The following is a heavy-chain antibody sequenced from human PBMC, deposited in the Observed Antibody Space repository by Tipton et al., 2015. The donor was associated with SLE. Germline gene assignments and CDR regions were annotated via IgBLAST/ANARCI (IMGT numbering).Heavy chain of an antibody. D-gene: IGHD1-26*01. V-gene: IGHV7-4-1*02. J-gene: IGHJ3*02. CDR2: MNTNTGKP. Sequence: QSGPEVKKPGASVKVSCKASAYIFTSYALHWVRQAPGQGLEWMGWMNTNTGKPTYAQGFTGRFVFSMATSVSTAYLQISSLRAEDTAMYYCGRSDGSNYAFDIWGQGTMLTVSS. CDR1: AYIFTSYA. CDR3: GRSDGSNYAFDI.